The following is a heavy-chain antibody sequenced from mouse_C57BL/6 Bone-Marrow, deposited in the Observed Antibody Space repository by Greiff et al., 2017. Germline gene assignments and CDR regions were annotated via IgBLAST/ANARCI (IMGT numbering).Heavy chain of an antibody. CDR3: ARGDYGYDDVYYAMDY. D-gene: IGHD2-2*01. V-gene: IGHV1-47*01. Sequence: VQLQQSGAELVKPGASVKMSCKASGYTFTTYPIEWMKQNHGKSLEWIGNFHPYNDDTKYNEKFKGKATLTVEKSSSTVYLALSRLTSDDSAVYYCARGDYGYDDVYYAMDYWGQGTSGTVSS. CDR2: FHPYNDDT. J-gene: IGHJ4*01. CDR1: GYTFTTYP.